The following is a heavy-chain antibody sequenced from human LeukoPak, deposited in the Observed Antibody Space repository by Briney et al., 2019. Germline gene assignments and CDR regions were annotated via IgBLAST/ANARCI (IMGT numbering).Heavy chain of an antibody. CDR2: INPNSGDT. CDR3: ARPSGYDYLAIEQ. J-gene: IGHJ4*02. V-gene: IGHV1-2*02. D-gene: IGHD5-12*01. Sequence: ASVKVSCKASGGTFSSYAISWVRQAPGQGLEWMGWINPNSGDTNYAPKFQGRVIMTRDTSINTAYMELTRLRSDDTAVYYCARPSGYDYLAIEQWGQGTLVTVSS. CDR1: GGTFSSYA.